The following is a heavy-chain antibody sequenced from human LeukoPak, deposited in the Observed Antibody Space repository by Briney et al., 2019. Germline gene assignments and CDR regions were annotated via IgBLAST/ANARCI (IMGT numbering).Heavy chain of an antibody. CDR2: IIPIFGTA. Sequence: GASVKVSCKASGDTFSNYVISWVRQAPGQGLEWMGGIIPIFGTANYAQKFQGRVTITADESTGTAYMELSSLRSEDTAVYYCARVTPSANDYGDFYYYYYMDVWGKGTTVTISS. J-gene: IGHJ6*03. V-gene: IGHV1-69*13. CDR1: GDTFSNYV. D-gene: IGHD4-17*01. CDR3: ARVTPSANDYGDFYYYYYMDV.